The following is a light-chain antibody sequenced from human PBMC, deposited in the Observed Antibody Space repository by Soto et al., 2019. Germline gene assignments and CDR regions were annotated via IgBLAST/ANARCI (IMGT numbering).Light chain of an antibody. J-gene: IGLJ2*01. V-gene: IGLV1-40*01. Sequence: QSVLTQPPSVSGAPGQRVTISCTGSSSNIGAGYDVHWYQQLPGMAPKLLIYGNNNRPSGVPDRFSGSKSGTSASLAITGLQAEDEADYYCQSFDSSLSGYVIFGGGTKLTVL. CDR1: SSNIGAGYD. CDR3: QSFDSSLSGYVI. CDR2: GNN.